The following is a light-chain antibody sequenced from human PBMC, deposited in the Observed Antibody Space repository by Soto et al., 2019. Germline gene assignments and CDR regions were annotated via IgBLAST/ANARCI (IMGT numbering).Light chain of an antibody. Sequence: EVVLTQSPVTLSLSPGERATLSCRASQNVDTKYLAWYQQKPGQAPRLLIYGASNRATGIPARFSGSGSGTDFTLTISSLEPEDFAVYYCPQRSNWPPITFGQGTRLEIK. J-gene: IGKJ5*01. CDR2: GAS. V-gene: IGKV3-11*01. CDR3: PQRSNWPPIT. CDR1: QNVDTKY.